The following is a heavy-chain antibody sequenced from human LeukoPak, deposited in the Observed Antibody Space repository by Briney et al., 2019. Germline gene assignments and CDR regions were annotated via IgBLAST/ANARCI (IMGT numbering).Heavy chain of an antibody. V-gene: IGHV3-7*01. CDR3: ARGGDYYGSGSYYSYYYYYMDV. D-gene: IGHD3-10*01. J-gene: IGHJ6*03. CDR1: GFTLSRYW. CDR2: IKQDESEK. Sequence: GGSLRLSCAASGFTLSRYWMSWVRQAPGEGPEWVANIKQDESEKDYADSVRGRFTISRDNAKNSLFLQMNSLRAEDTAVYYCARGGDYYGSGSYYSYYYYYMDVWGKGTTVTVSS.